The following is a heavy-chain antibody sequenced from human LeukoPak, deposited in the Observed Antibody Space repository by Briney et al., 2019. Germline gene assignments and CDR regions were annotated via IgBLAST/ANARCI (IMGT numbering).Heavy chain of an antibody. Sequence: SETLSLTCTVSGYSISSGYYWGWIRQSPGKGLEWIASIYHSGNTYYNPSLKSRVTISVDTSKNQFSLKLSSVTAADTAVYYCARVERITMVRGVIMWFDPWGQGTLVTVSS. J-gene: IGHJ5*02. D-gene: IGHD3-10*01. CDR1: GYSISSGYY. CDR3: ARVERITMVRGVIMWFDP. V-gene: IGHV4-38-2*02. CDR2: IYHSGNT.